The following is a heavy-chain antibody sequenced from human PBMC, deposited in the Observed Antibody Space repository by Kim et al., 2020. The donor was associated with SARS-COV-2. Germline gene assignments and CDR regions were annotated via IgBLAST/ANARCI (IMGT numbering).Heavy chain of an antibody. Sequence: SETLSLTCTVSGGSISSGGYYWSWIRQHPGKGLEWIGYIYYSGSTYYNPSLKSRVTISVDTSKNQFSLKLSSVTAADTAVYYCARNIAARWSGFDYWGQGTLVTVSS. V-gene: IGHV4-31*03. CDR1: GGSISSGGYY. CDR2: IYYSGST. D-gene: IGHD6-6*01. CDR3: ARNIAARWSGFDY. J-gene: IGHJ4*02.